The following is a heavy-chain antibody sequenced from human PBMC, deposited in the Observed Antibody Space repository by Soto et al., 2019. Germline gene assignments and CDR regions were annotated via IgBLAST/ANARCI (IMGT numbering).Heavy chain of an antibody. V-gene: IGHV3-23*01. CDR3: AGQRLFTMIVVVDY. CDR1: GFTSSNDA. CDR2: MSGSGDIT. Sequence: LRLSCEASGFTSSNDAMGWVRQAPGMGLEWVSGMSGSGDITYYADSVKGRFTISRDFSKNTLYLQMNRLRAEDTAVYYCAGQRLFTMIVVVDYWGQGTLVTVSS. J-gene: IGHJ4*02. D-gene: IGHD3-22*01.